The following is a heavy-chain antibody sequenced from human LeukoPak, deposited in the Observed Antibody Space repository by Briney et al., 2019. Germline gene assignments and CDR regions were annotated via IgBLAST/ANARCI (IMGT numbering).Heavy chain of an antibody. CDR1: GFTFSSYA. CDR3: AKPSGGWYYFDY. J-gene: IGHJ4*02. CDR2: ISGSGGST. Sequence: GGSLRLSCAASGFTFSSYAMSWVRQAPGKELEWVSAISGSGGSTYYADSVKGRFTISRDNSKNTLYLQMNSLRAEDTAVYYCAKPSGGWYYFDYWGQGTLVTVSS. V-gene: IGHV3-23*01. D-gene: IGHD6-19*01.